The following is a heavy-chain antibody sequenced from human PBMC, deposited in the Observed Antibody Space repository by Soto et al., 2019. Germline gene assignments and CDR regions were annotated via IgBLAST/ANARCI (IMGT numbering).Heavy chain of an antibody. Sequence: SETLSLTCTVSGGSISSGGYYWSWIRQHPGKGLEWIGYIYYSGSTYYNPSLKSRVTISVDTSKNQFSLKLSSVTAADTAVYYCARDSCSSTSCNFDYWGQGTLVTVSS. CDR2: IYYSGST. V-gene: IGHV4-31*03. J-gene: IGHJ4*02. CDR1: GGSISSGGYY. CDR3: ARDSCSSTSCNFDY. D-gene: IGHD2-2*01.